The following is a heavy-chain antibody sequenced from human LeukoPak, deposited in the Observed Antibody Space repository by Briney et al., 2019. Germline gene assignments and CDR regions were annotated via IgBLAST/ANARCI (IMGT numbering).Heavy chain of an antibody. Sequence: AGGSLRLSCAASGFTFSSYAMSWVRQTPGKGLEWVSAISSSGGSTYYADSVKGRFTISRDNSKDTLWLQMNSLRAEDTAVYYCAKDRYSYGYSWFDPWGQGTLVTVSS. J-gene: IGHJ5*02. V-gene: IGHV3-23*01. CDR2: ISSSGGST. CDR3: AKDRYSYGYSWFDP. D-gene: IGHD5-18*01. CDR1: GFTFSSYA.